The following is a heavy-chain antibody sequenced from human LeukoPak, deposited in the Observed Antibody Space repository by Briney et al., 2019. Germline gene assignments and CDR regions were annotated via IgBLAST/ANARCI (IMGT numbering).Heavy chain of an antibody. CDR1: GFTFSSYE. V-gene: IGHV3-48*03. D-gene: IGHD2/OR15-2a*01. CDR3: ARVSAAIVIFDY. CDR2: ISSGGSAV. Sequence: GGSLRLSCGASGFTFSSYEMSWVRQAPEKGLEWVSYISSGGSAVYYADSVKGPFTISRDNAKNTLYLQVNSLRAEDTAVYYCARVSAAIVIFDYWGQGTLVTVSS. J-gene: IGHJ4*02.